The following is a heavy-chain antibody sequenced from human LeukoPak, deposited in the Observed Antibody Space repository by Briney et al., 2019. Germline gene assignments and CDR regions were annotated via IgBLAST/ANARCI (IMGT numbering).Heavy chain of an antibody. Sequence: RTSQTLSLTCAVSGGSISSGGYSWSWIRQPPGKGLEWIGYIYHSGSTYYNPSLKSRVTISVDRSKNQFSLKLSSVTAADTAVYYCAKDPPTGGSWSSDYWGQGTLVTVSS. CDR3: AKDPPTGGSWSSDY. V-gene: IGHV4-30-2*01. J-gene: IGHJ4*02. CDR1: GGSISSGGYS. D-gene: IGHD6-13*01. CDR2: IYHSGST.